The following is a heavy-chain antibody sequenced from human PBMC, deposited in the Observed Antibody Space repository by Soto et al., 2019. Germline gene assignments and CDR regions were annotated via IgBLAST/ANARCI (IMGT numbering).Heavy chain of an antibody. J-gene: IGHJ6*02. CDR1: GGSISSGGNY. CDR2: IYYTGTT. Sequence: QVQLQESGPGLVKPSQTLSLTCTVSGGSISSGGNYWSWIRQHPGKGLEYIGYIYYTGTTYYNPSLKSRIAISVDTSKNQFSLKLSSVTAADTAVYYCARDRVAGGLDVWGQGTTVTVSS. V-gene: IGHV4-31*03. CDR3: ARDRVAGGLDV.